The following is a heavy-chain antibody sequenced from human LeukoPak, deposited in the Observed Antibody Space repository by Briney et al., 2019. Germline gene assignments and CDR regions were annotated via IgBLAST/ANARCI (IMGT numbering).Heavy chain of an antibody. CDR2: ISGSGST. Sequence: SETLSLTCTVSGGSISSSYWSWIRQPPGKGLEGIAYISGSGSTNYNPSLKSRVAISVETSKNMFSLNLSSVTAADTAMYYCARLQYTGNYYPEYWGQGILVTVSS. CDR1: GGSISSSY. CDR3: ARLQYTGNYYPEY. V-gene: IGHV4-59*08. J-gene: IGHJ4*02. D-gene: IGHD1-26*01.